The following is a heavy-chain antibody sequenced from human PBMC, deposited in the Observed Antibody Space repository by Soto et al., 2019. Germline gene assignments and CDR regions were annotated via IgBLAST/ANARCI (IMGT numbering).Heavy chain of an antibody. J-gene: IGHJ6*02. Sequence: QVQLVESGGGVVQPGRSLRLSCAASGFTFSSYRMHWVRQAPGKGLEWVAVISYDGSNKYYADSVKGRFTISRDNSKNTLYLQMNSLRAEDTAVYYCAKDLLRPGRAYGMDVWGQGTTVTVSS. CDR2: ISYDGSNK. CDR3: AKDLLRPGRAYGMDV. V-gene: IGHV3-30*18. CDR1: GFTFSSYR.